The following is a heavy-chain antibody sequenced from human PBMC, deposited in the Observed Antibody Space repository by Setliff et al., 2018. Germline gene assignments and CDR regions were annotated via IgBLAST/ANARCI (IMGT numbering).Heavy chain of an antibody. CDR1: GASITSYY. J-gene: IGHJ6*04. CDR2: IHNNGRI. CDR3: ARHALSFDSAWDV. V-gene: IGHV4-59*08. Sequence: SETLSLICSVSGASITSYYWSWIRQPPGKGLEWIAYIHNNGRIKYNPALRSRVTISLDTSKNQFSLNLNSATAADTAVYYCARHALSFDSAWDVWGKGTTVTVSS. D-gene: IGHD3-9*01.